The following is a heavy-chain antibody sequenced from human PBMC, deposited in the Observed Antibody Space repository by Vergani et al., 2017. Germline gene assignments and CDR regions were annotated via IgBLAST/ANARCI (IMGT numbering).Heavy chain of an antibody. CDR1: GFTLSNYD. Sequence: QVQLVESGGGVVQRGGSLILSCATSGFTLSNYDMQWIRPGPGKGLEFVAFIQFDGSNQYYADSVKGRFTLSRDFSKNTLYLQMNSLRTDDTATYYCAKHFRGWGIDYGGQGTQVIVSS. V-gene: IGHV3-30*02. CDR3: AKHFRGWGIDY. CDR2: IQFDGSNQ. D-gene: IGHD3-16*01. J-gene: IGHJ4*02.